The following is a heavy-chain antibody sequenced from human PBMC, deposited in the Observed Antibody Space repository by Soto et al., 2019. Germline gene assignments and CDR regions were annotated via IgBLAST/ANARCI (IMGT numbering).Heavy chain of an antibody. Sequence: ASVKVSCKASGGTFSSYAISWVRQAPGQGLEWMGWIIPYYGNTNYAQKLQGRVTMTTDTSTSTAYMELRSLRSDDTAVYYCARRVAIFGVVNYYYYGMDVWGQGTTVTVSS. J-gene: IGHJ6*02. CDR1: GGTFSSYA. CDR2: IIPYYGNT. CDR3: ARRVAIFGVVNYYYYGMDV. D-gene: IGHD3-3*01. V-gene: IGHV1-18*01.